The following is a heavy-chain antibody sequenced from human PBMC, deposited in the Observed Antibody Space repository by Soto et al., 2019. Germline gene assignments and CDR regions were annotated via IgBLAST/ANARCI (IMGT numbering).Heavy chain of an antibody. CDR1: GFNLGDYY. V-gene: IGHV3-11*01. J-gene: IGHJ4*02. CDR3: ARDRWQWMVRGTFDD. CDR2: ISSGGGAM. Sequence: QVQLVESGGGLVKPGGSLTVSCAASGFNLGDYYMSWIRQAPGKGPEWVAYISSGGGAMYYADSVRGRFAISRDNAQNSLYLHMSSLTVEDTAVYYCARDRWQWMVRGTFDDGGQGALVTVSS. D-gene: IGHD6-19*01.